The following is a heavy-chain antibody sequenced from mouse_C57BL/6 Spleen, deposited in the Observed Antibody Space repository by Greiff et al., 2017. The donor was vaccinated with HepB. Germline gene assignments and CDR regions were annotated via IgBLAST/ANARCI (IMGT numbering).Heavy chain of an antibody. V-gene: IGHV5-12*01. D-gene: IGHD3-3*01. J-gene: IGHJ4*01. CDR1: GFTFSDYY. Sequence: EVQRVESGGGLVQPGGSLKLSCAASGFTFSDYYMYWVRQTPEKRLEWVAYISNGGGSTYYPDTVKGRFTISRDNAKNTLYLQMSRLKSEDTAMYYCARRREMDYWGQGTSVTVSS. CDR2: ISNGGGST. CDR3: ARRREMDY.